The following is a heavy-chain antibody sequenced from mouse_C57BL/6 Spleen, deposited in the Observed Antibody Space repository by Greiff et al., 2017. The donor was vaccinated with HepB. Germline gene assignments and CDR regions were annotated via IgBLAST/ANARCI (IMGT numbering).Heavy chain of an antibody. J-gene: IGHJ4*01. V-gene: IGHV1-52*01. Sequence: QVQLQQPGAELVRPGSSVKLSCKASGYTFTSYWMHWVKQRPIQGLEWIGNIDPSDSETHYNQKFKDKATLTVDKSSSTAYMQLSSLTSEDSAVYYCARYDGFPYAMDYWGQGTSVTVSS. CDR1: GYTFTSYW. CDR2: IDPSDSET. D-gene: IGHD2-3*01. CDR3: ARYDGFPYAMDY.